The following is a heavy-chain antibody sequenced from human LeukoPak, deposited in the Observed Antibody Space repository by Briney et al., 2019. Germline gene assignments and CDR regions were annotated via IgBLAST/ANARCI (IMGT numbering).Heavy chain of an antibody. CDR1: GFTFSSYE. V-gene: IGHV3-23*01. J-gene: IGHJ6*03. Sequence: GGSLRLSCAASGFTFSSYEMNWVRQAPGKGLEWVSAISGGGGSTYYADSVKGRFTISRDNSKNTLYLQMNSLRAEDTAVYYCAKDPYYYYYMDVWGKGTTVTVSS. CDR2: ISGGGGST. CDR3: AKDPYYYYYMDV.